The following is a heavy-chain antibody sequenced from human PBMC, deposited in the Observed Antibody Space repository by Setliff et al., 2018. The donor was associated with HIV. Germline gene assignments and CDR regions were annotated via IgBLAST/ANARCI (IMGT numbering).Heavy chain of an antibody. D-gene: IGHD3-22*01. Sequence: PGGSLRLSCAASGFTFSDYYMSWIRQAPGKGLEWVSYISSSSTYRIYYVDSVKGRFTISRDNSKNTLYLQMNSLRAEDTAVYYCAKDPSITMTIVIITPSFDIWGQGTMVTVSS. CDR3: AKDPSITMTIVIITPSFDI. CDR1: GFTFSDYY. J-gene: IGHJ3*02. V-gene: IGHV3-11*05. CDR2: ISSSSTYR.